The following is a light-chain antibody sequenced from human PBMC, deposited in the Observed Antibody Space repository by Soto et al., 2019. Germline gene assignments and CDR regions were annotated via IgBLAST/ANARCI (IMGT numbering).Light chain of an antibody. V-gene: IGKV1-5*01. J-gene: IGKJ3*01. CDR1: QSISSW. CDR3: QQYGSSAV. CDR2: DAS. Sequence: DIQMTQSPSTLSASVGDRVTITCRASQSISSWLAWYQQKPGKAPKLLIYDASSLESGVPSRFSGSGSGTEFTLTISRLEPEDFAVYYCQQYGSSAVFGPGTKVDIK.